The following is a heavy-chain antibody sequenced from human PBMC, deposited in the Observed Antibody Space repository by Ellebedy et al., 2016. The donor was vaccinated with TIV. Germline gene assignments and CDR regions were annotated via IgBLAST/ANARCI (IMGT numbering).Heavy chain of an antibody. CDR3: AREAAMAYDAFDI. V-gene: IGHV1-3*01. D-gene: IGHD5-18*01. J-gene: IGHJ3*02. CDR1: GYTFTSYA. Sequence: ASVKVSXXASGYTFTSYAMHWVRQAPGQRLEWMGWINAGNGNTKYSQKFQGRVTITRDTSASTAYMELSSLRSEDTAVYYCAREAAMAYDAFDIWGQGTMVTVSS. CDR2: INAGNGNT.